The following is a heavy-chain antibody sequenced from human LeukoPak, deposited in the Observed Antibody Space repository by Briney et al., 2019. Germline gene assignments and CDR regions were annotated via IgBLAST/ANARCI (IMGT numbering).Heavy chain of an antibody. Sequence: VSVKVSCKASGYTFTSYGISWVRQAPGQGLEWMGWISAYNGNTNYAQKLQGRVTMTTDTSTSTAYMELRSLRSDDTAVYYCARDNSNYYYYYMDVWGKGTTVTVSS. CDR3: ARDNSNYYYYYMDV. D-gene: IGHD5-18*01. J-gene: IGHJ6*03. V-gene: IGHV1-18*01. CDR2: ISAYNGNT. CDR1: GYTFTSYG.